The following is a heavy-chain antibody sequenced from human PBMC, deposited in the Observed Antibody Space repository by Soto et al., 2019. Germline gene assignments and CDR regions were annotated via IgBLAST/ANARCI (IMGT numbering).Heavy chain of an antibody. CDR3: ASSTTLDY. J-gene: IGHJ4*02. Sequence: QVQLVQSGAAVKKPGSSVKVSCKASGGTFSSYTISWVRQAPGQGLEWMGRIIPILGIANYAQKFQGRVTITADKSTSTAYMKLSSLRSEDTAVYYCASSTTLDYWGQGTLVTVSS. CDR2: IIPILGIA. V-gene: IGHV1-69*02. D-gene: IGHD2-2*01. CDR1: GGTFSSYT.